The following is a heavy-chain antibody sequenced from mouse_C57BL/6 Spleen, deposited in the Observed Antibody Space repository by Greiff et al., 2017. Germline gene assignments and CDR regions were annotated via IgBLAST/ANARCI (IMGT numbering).Heavy chain of an antibody. CDR1: GFTFSSYA. CDR2: ISSGGDYI. D-gene: IGHD1-1*01. V-gene: IGHV5-9-1*02. CDR3: TRASSSYWYFDV. Sequence: EVHLVESGAGLVKPGGSLKLSCAASGFTFSSYAMSWVRQTPEKRLEWVAYISSGGDYIYYADTVKGRFTISRDNARNTLYLQMSSLKSEDTAMYYCTRASSSYWYFDVWGTGTTVTVSS. J-gene: IGHJ1*03.